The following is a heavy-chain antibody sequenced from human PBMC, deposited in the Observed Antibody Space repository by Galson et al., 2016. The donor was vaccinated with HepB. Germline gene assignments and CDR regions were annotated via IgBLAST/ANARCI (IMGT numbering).Heavy chain of an antibody. Sequence: SLRLSCAASGFIVSSNYMNWVRQAPGNGLEWVSVLYASGKTYYADSVKGRFTISRDNSKNILFLQMNSLRAEDTAVYYWTRGWIREYSSGNGGGNGGDHWGQGTLVTVSS. CDR1: GFIVSSNY. CDR3: TRGWIREYSSGNGGGNGGDH. J-gene: IGHJ4*02. D-gene: IGHD2-21*01. V-gene: IGHV3-53*01. CDR2: LYASGKT.